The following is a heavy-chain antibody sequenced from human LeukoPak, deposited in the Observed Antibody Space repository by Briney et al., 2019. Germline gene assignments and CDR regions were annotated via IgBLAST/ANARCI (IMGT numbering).Heavy chain of an antibody. CDR2: INWNGGST. CDR3: AREGGREMAARQFDY. D-gene: IGHD6-6*01. Sequence: GGSLRLSCAASGFTFDDYGMSWVRQAPGKGLEWVSGINWNGGSTGYADSVKGRFTISRDNAKNSLYLQMNSLRAEDTALYHCAREGGREMAARQFDYWGQGTLVTVSS. CDR1: GFTFDDYG. J-gene: IGHJ4*02. V-gene: IGHV3-20*01.